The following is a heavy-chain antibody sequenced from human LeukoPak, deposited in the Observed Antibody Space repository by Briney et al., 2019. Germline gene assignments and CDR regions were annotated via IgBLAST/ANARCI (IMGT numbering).Heavy chain of an antibody. Sequence: GGSVRLSCAASGFTFSRYSMNWVRQAPGKGLEWVSSIIISSNYIYYTDSVKGRCTISRDNAKNSLYLQMNSLRAEDTAVYYCARKYSSSWYEDYYYYMDVWGKGTTVTISS. CDR3: ARKYSSSWYEDYYYYMDV. CDR1: GFTFSRYS. J-gene: IGHJ6*03. CDR2: IIISSNYI. V-gene: IGHV3-21*01. D-gene: IGHD6-13*01.